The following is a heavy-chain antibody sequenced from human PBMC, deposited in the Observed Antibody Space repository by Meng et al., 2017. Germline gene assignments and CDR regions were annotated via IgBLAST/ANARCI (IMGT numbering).Heavy chain of an antibody. Sequence: QGQLVGSGGGVVQPGRSLRLSCAASGFTFSSYAMHWVRQASGKGLEWVAVISYDGSNKYYADSVKGRFTISRDNSKNTLYLQMNSLRAEDTAVYFCARDSSSGWYHNYWGQGTLVTVSS. D-gene: IGHD6-19*01. V-gene: IGHV3-30*07. J-gene: IGHJ4*02. CDR2: ISYDGSNK. CDR1: GFTFSSYA. CDR3: ARDSSSGWYHNY.